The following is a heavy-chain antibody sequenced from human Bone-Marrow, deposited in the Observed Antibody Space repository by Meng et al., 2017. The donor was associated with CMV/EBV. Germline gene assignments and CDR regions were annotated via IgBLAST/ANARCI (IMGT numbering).Heavy chain of an antibody. Sequence: GGSLRLSCAASGFTFSSYEMNWIRQAPGKGLEWVSYISSSGSTIYYADSVKGRFNISRDNAKNSLYLQMNSLRAEDTAVYYCARTGLADTGKANYYYYGMDVWGQGTTVTVSS. CDR3: ARTGLADTGKANYYYYGMDV. J-gene: IGHJ6*02. V-gene: IGHV3-48*03. CDR1: GFTFSSYE. CDR2: ISSSGSTI. D-gene: IGHD5-18*01.